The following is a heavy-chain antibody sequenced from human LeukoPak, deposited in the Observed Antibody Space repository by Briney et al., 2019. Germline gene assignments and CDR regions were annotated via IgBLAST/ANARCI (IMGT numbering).Heavy chain of an antibody. Sequence: GGSLRVSCAASGFTFSSYEMNWVRQAPGKGLEWVSYISSSGSTIYYADSVKGRLTISRDNAKNSLYLQMNSLRAEDTAVYYCARETEYYDSSGPVFDYWGQGTLVTVSS. CDR1: GFTFSSYE. D-gene: IGHD3-22*01. CDR3: ARETEYYDSSGPVFDY. CDR2: ISSSGSTI. V-gene: IGHV3-48*03. J-gene: IGHJ4*02.